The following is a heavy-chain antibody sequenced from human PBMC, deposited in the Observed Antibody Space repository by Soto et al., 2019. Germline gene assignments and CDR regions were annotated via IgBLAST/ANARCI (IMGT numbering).Heavy chain of an antibody. V-gene: IGHV1-46*03. CDR2: INPSGGST. CDR1: GYTFTSYY. J-gene: IGHJ6*03. CDR3: ARDLNPGIAARFYYYYYMDV. D-gene: IGHD6-6*01. Sequence: ASVKVSCKASGYTFTSYYMHWVRQAPGQGLEWMGIINPSGGSTSYAQKFQGRVTMTRDTSTSTVYMELSSLRSEDTAVYYCARDLNPGIAARFYYYYYMDVWGKGTTVTVSS.